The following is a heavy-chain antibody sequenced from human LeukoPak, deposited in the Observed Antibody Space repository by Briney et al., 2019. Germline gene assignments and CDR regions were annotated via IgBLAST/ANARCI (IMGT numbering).Heavy chain of an antibody. V-gene: IGHV4-4*09. CDR2: IYTSGST. J-gene: IGHJ6*03. CDR3: ARHFSPPAGEYYMDV. D-gene: IGHD4-17*01. Sequence: PSETLSLTCTVSGGSISSYYWSWIRQPPGKGLEWIGYIYTSGSTNYNPSLKSRVTISVDTSKNQFSLKLSSVTAADTAVYYCARHFSPPAGEYYMDVWGKGTTVTVSS. CDR1: GGSISSYY.